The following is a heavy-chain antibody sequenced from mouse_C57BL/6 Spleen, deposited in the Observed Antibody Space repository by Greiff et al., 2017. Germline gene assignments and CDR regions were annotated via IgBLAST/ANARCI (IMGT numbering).Heavy chain of an antibody. J-gene: IGHJ2*01. CDR1: GFTFSSYT. CDR2: ISGGGGNT. Sequence: DVMLVESGGGLVQPGGSLKLSCAASGFTFSSYTMSWVRQTPEKRLEWVATISGGGGNTYYPDSVKGRFTISRDNAKNTLYLQMSSLRSEDTALYDCARGGTYYVDYWGQGTTLTVSS. D-gene: IGHD3-1*01. CDR3: ARGGTYYVDY. V-gene: IGHV5-9*01.